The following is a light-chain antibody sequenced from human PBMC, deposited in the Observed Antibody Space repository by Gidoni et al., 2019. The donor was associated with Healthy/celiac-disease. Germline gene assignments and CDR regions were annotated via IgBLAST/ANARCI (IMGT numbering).Light chain of an antibody. CDR3: MQSIHLPLT. J-gene: IGKJ4*01. CDR1: QSLLHSDGKTY. Sequence: DIVMTQTPLSLSVTPEQPASISCKSSQSLLHSDGKTYLYWYLQKPGQSPQLLIYKVSNRFSGVPDRFSGSGSGTYFTLKISRVEAEDVGVYYCMQSIHLPLTFGGGTKVEIK. CDR2: KVS. V-gene: IGKV2D-29*02.